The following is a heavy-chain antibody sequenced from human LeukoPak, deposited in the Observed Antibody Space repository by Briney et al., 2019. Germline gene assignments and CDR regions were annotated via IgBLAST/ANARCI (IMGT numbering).Heavy chain of an antibody. CDR1: GFTFSSYG. CDR3: ARDPRGELERPIYFDY. J-gene: IGHJ4*02. Sequence: GGSLRLSCAASGFTFSSYGMHWVRQAPGKGLEWVAVISYDGSNKYYADSVKGRFTISRDNSKNTLYLQMNSLRAEDTAVYYCARDPRGELERPIYFDYWGQGTLVTVSS. CDR2: ISYDGSNK. V-gene: IGHV3-30*19. D-gene: IGHD1-1*01.